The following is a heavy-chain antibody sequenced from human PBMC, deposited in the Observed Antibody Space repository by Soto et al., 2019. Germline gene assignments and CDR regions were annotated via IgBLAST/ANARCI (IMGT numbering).Heavy chain of an antibody. CDR1: GYNFIGQY. Sequence: ASVKVSCKASGYNFIGQYIHWVRQAPGQGLEWMGIINPSGGSTTYAQKFQGRVTITADKSTSTAYMELSSLRSEDTAVYYCARTSTVTTQPTDYWGQGTLVTVSS. CDR3: ARTSTVTTQPTDY. D-gene: IGHD4-4*01. V-gene: IGHV1-46*01. J-gene: IGHJ4*02. CDR2: INPSGGST.